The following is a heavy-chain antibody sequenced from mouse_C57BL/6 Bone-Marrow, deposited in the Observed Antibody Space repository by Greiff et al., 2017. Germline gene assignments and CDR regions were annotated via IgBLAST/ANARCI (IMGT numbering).Heavy chain of an antibody. D-gene: IGHD2-4*01. CDR1: GYAFSSYW. CDR2: IYPGDGDT. Sequence: VKLMESGAELVKPGASVKISCKASGYAFSSYWMNWVKQRPGKGLEWIGQIYPGDGDTNYNGKFKGKATLTADKSSSTAYMQLSSLTSEDSAVYFCARFLIYYDYDEAFAYWGQGTLVTVSA. V-gene: IGHV1-80*01. J-gene: IGHJ3*01. CDR3: ARFLIYYDYDEAFAY.